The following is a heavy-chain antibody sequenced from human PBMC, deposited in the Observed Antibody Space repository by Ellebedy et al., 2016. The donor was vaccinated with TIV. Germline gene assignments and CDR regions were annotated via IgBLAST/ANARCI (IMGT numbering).Heavy chain of an antibody. CDR2: IYHSGST. V-gene: IGHV4-30-2*01. J-gene: IGHJ4*02. CDR3: ARGPRDGYTTD. CDR1: GGSISSGGYS. D-gene: IGHD5-24*01. Sequence: SETLSLXCAVSGGSISSGGYSWSWIRQPPGKGLEWIGYIYHSGSTYYNPSLKSRVTISVDRSKNQFSLKLSSVTAADTAVYYCARGPRDGYTTDWGQGTLVTVSS.